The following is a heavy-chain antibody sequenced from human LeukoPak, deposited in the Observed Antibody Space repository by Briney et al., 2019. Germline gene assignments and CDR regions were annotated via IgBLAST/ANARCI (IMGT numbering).Heavy chain of an antibody. D-gene: IGHD1-1*01. Sequence: SETLSLTCSVSGGSISSNYWSWIRQPAGKGLEWIGRIYTSGSTKYNPPLKSRVTMSVDTSKNQFSLKLSSVTSTDTAVYYCAREWNPSGWVDYFDSWGQGTLVTVSS. CDR2: IYTSGST. J-gene: IGHJ4*02. V-gene: IGHV4-4*07. CDR3: AREWNPSGWVDYFDS. CDR1: GGSISSNY.